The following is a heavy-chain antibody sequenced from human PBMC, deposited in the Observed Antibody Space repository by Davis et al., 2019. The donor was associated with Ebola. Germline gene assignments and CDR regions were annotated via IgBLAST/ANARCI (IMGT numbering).Heavy chain of an antibody. V-gene: IGHV4-34*01. Sequence: MPSETLSLTCAVYGGSFSGYYWSWIRQPPGKGLEWIGEINHSGSTNYNPSLKSRVTISVDTSKNQFSLKLSSVTAADTAVYYCARDPIGYYYDGMDVWGKGTTVTVSS. CDR3: ARDPIGYYYDGMDV. CDR2: INHSGST. J-gene: IGHJ6*04. CDR1: GGSFSGYY.